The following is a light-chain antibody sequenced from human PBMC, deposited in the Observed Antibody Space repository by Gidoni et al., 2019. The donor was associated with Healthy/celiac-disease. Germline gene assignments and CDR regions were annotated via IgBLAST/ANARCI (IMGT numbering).Light chain of an antibody. Sequence: DIQMTQSPSSLSASVGDRVTITCQASQDISNYLNWYQQKPGKAPKLLIYDASNLETGVPSRFSGSGSATDFPFTISILQPEVIATYYCQQYDNLPITFGQGTRLEIK. CDR3: QQYDNLPIT. CDR2: DAS. V-gene: IGKV1-33*01. J-gene: IGKJ5*01. CDR1: QDISNY.